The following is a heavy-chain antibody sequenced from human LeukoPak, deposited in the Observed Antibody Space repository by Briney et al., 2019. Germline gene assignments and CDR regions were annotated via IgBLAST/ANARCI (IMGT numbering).Heavy chain of an antibody. V-gene: IGHV3-23*01. Sequence: GGSLRLSCAASGFTFSNYALSWVRQAPGKGLEWVSGITGNGYNTYYADSVKGRFTISRDNSKNTLSLQMNSLRVEDTALYYCAKYSDSTGAHYFDYWGQGTLVTVSS. CDR3: AKYSDSTGAHYFDY. CDR2: ITGNGYNT. J-gene: IGHJ4*02. CDR1: GFTFSNYA. D-gene: IGHD2/OR15-2a*01.